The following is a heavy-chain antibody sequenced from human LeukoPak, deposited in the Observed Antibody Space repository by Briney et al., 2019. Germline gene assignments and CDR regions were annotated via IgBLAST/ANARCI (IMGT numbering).Heavy chain of an antibody. CDR3: AREGSITMVRGVRARYFDY. J-gene: IGHJ4*02. CDR2: INPSGGST. CDR1: GYTFTSYY. Sequence: ASVKVSCKASGYTFTSYYMHWVRQAPGQGLEWMGIINPSGGSTSYAQKFQGRVTMTRDTSTSTVYMELSSLGSEDTAVYYCAREGSITMVRGVRARYFDYWGQGTLVTVSS. V-gene: IGHV1-46*01. D-gene: IGHD3-10*01.